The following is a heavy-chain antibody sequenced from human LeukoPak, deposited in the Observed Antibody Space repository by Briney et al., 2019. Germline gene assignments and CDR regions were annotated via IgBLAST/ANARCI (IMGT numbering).Heavy chain of an antibody. Sequence: SETLSLTCAVYGGSFSGYYWSWIRQPPGKGLEWIGEINHSGSTNYNPSLKSRVTISVDTSKNQFSLKLSSVTAADTAVYYCARGVGDSSGYPFDYWGQGTLVTVSS. CDR2: INHSGST. CDR3: ARGVGDSSGYPFDY. J-gene: IGHJ4*02. V-gene: IGHV4-34*01. D-gene: IGHD3-22*01. CDR1: GGSFSGYY.